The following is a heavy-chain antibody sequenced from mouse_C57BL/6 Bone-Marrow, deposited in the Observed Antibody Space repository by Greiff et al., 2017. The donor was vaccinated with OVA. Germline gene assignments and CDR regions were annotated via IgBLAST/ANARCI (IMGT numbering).Heavy chain of an antibody. CDR3: ATYDGYFWFAY. CDR1: GFTFSSYG. J-gene: IGHJ3*01. Sequence: DVMLVESGGDLVKPGGSLKLSCAASGFTFSSYGMSWVRQTPDKRLEWVATISSGGSYTYYPDSVKGRFTISRDNAKNTLYLQMSSLKSEDTAMYYCATYDGYFWFAYWGQGTLVTVSA. V-gene: IGHV5-6*02. CDR2: ISSGGSYT. D-gene: IGHD2-3*01.